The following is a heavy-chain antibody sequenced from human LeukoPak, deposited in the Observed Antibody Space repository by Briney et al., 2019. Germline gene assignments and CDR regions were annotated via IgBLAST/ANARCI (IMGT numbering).Heavy chain of an antibody. V-gene: IGHV1-18*01. Sequence: ASVKVSCKASGYTFTSYGISWVRQAPGQGLEWMGWISAYNGNTNYAQKLQGRVTMTTDTSTSTAYMELRSLRSDDTAVYYCARNRIVVVPAAGHPEFDYWGQGTLVTVSS. J-gene: IGHJ4*02. CDR3: ARNRIVVVPAAGHPEFDY. D-gene: IGHD2-2*01. CDR1: GYTFTSYG. CDR2: ISAYNGNT.